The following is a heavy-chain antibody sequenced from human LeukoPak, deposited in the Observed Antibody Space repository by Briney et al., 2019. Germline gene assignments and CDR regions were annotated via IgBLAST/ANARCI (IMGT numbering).Heavy chain of an antibody. CDR2: IFYCGSA. D-gene: IGHD3-10*01. J-gene: IGHJ4*02. V-gene: IGHV4-39*01. Sequence: SEPLSLTCTVSGVSISNTGYYWVGVRPPPEKGLEWIGTIFYCGSAYYTPSLGSRVPMSLDTSKTHFSVNLHSVTAADAAVYFCAGFYGSVTYTYFDSWSQGTLVTVSS. CDR3: AGFYGSVTYTYFDS. CDR1: GVSISNTGYY.